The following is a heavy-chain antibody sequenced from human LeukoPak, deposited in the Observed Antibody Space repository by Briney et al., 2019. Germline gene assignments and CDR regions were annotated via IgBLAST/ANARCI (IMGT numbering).Heavy chain of an antibody. V-gene: IGHV4-59*01. D-gene: IGHD1-26*01. CDR3: ARLVGVKQPNFDY. CDR1: GGSISSYY. Sequence: SETLSLTCTLSGGSISSYYWSWIRQSPGKELQWIGYIYYTGITNYNPSLKSRVTMSLDMSKSQFSLKLRSVTAADTAVYYCARLVGVKQPNFDYWGQGTLVTVSS. CDR2: IYYTGIT. J-gene: IGHJ4*02.